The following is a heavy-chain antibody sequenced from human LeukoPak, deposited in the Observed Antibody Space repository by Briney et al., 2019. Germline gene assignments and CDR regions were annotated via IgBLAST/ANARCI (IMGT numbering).Heavy chain of an antibody. CDR2: ANHRGRT. CDR1: GGSFNGYC. J-gene: IGHJ4*02. Sequence: SETLSLTCAVYGGSFNGYCWTWIRQSPSKGLEWIGEANHRGRTNYNPSLKSRVTISGDASRNQFSLRLNSVTAADTAVYYCARAQASDFGVLIVPLYFDSWGQGTLVTVSS. D-gene: IGHD3-3*01. CDR3: ARAQASDFGVLIVPLYFDS. V-gene: IGHV4-34*01.